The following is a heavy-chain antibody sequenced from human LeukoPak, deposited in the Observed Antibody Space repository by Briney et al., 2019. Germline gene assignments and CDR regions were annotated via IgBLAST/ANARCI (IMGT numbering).Heavy chain of an antibody. D-gene: IGHD3-22*01. CDR3: AKGALRSSGYEGRRAWFDP. CDR2: IYSGGST. CDR1: GFTVSSNY. Sequence: GGSLRLSCAASGFTVSSNYMSWVRQAPGKGLEWVSVIYSGGSTYYADSVKGRFTISRDNSKNTLYLQMNSLRAEDTAVYYCAKGALRSSGYEGRRAWFDPWGQGTLVTVSS. V-gene: IGHV3-53*01. J-gene: IGHJ5*02.